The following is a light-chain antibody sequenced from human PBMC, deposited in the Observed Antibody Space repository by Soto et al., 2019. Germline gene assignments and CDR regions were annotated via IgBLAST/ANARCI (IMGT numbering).Light chain of an antibody. J-gene: IGKJ5*01. CDR2: GAS. Sequence: EIMMTQSPATLSASPWYRATLSCMAIQSVSTNLAWYQQKPGQGPRLLIFGASTRATGIPARFSGGGSGTEFTLTISSLQSEDFAVYYCQQYDNWPPITLGQGPRLEIK. V-gene: IGKV3-15*01. CDR1: QSVSTN. CDR3: QQYDNWPPIT.